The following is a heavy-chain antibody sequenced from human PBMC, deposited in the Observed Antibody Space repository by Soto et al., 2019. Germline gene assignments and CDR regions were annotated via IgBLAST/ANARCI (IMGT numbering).Heavy chain of an antibody. CDR2: ISGGGDTA. D-gene: IGHD3-3*01. Sequence: EEQLLESGGGLVQPGGSLRLSCAASGFSFSGYAMNWVRQAPGKGLEWVSVISGGGDTAYHADSLKGRFTISRDNSRNRRYLQMNGLRAEDTAVYYCAKPTQILGVAIDYFSYGRDVWGKGTTVTVS. V-gene: IGHV3-23*01. J-gene: IGHJ6*04. CDR3: AKPTQILGVAIDYFSYGRDV. CDR1: GFSFSGYA.